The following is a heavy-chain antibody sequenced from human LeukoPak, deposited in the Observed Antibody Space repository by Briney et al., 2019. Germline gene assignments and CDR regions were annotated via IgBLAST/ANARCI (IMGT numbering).Heavy chain of an antibody. V-gene: IGHV3-23*01. CDR1: GFTFSSYA. CDR3: AKEGGRYYDSSGNY. CDR2: ISGSGGAT. D-gene: IGHD3-22*01. Sequence: GGSLRLSCAACGFTFSSYAMSWVRQAPGKGLEWVSAISGSGGATYYADSVKGRFTISRDNSKNTLYLQMNSLRAEDTAVFYCAKEGGRYYDSSGNYWGQGALVTVSS. J-gene: IGHJ4*02.